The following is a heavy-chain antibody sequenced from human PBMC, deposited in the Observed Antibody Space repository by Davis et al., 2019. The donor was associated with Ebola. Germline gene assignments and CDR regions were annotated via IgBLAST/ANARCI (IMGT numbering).Heavy chain of an antibody. CDR2: LYSGGSA. Sequence: GESLKISCAASGFTISDNYMSWVRQAPGKGLEWVSVLYSGGSAYYAESVQGRFTISRHNSKNTLSLQMNSLRAEDTAVYYCAKRSDYRSFDYWGQGTQVTVSS. D-gene: IGHD4-11*01. V-gene: IGHV3-53*04. CDR3: AKRSDYRSFDY. J-gene: IGHJ4*02. CDR1: GFTISDNY.